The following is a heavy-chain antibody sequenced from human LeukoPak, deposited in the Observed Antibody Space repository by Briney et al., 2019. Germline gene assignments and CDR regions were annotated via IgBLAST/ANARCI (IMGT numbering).Heavy chain of an antibody. V-gene: IGHV3-20*04. Sequence: PGGSLRLSCAASGFIFDDYGMSWVRQAPGKGLEWVPGINWSGGSTGYADSVKGRFTISRDNAKNSLYLQMNSLRAEDTALYYCARGSSGYSYYYGMDVWGQGTTVTVSS. CDR2: INWSGGST. J-gene: IGHJ6*02. D-gene: IGHD3-22*01. CDR3: ARGSSGYSYYYGMDV. CDR1: GFIFDDYG.